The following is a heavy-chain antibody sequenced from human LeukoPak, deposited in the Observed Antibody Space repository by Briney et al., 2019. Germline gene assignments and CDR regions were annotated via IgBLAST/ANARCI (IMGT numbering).Heavy chain of an antibody. V-gene: IGHV3-30*02. CDR3: AKDTAANWAHYFDY. D-gene: IGHD7-27*01. Sequence: GGSLRLSCAASGFTFSSYGMHWVRQAPGKGLEWVAFIRYDGSNKYYADSVKGRFTISRDNSKNTLYLQMNSLRAEDTAVYYCAKDTAANWAHYFDYWGQGTLVTVSS. CDR1: GFTFSSYG. CDR2: IRYDGSNK. J-gene: IGHJ4*02.